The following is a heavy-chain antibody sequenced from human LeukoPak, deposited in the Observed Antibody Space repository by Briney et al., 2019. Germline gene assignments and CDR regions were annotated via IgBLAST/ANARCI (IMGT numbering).Heavy chain of an antibody. CDR2: ISGSGGST. D-gene: IGHD6-19*01. J-gene: IGHJ4*02. CDR3: AKGPLTEVAGTTWDY. CDR1: GFTFSTYA. Sequence: PGGSLRLSCAASGFTFSTYAMSWVRQAPGKGLEWVSAISGSGGSTYYADSVKGRFTISRDNSKNTLYVQMNSLRAEDTAVYYCAKGPLTEVAGTTWDYWGQGTPVTVSS. V-gene: IGHV3-23*01.